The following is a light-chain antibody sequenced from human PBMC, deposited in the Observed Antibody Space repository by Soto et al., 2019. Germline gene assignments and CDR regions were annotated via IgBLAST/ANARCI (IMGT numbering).Light chain of an antibody. CDR3: QQYNNWPPAFT. V-gene: IGKV3-15*01. J-gene: IGKJ4*01. Sequence: EIVMTQSPAALSVSPGERATLSCRASQSINRNLAWYQQKPGQAPRLLIYGASTRATAIPAMFSGSGSGTEFTLTISSLQPEDVAVYYCQQYNNWPPAFTFGGGTKVEIK. CDR2: GAS. CDR1: QSINRN.